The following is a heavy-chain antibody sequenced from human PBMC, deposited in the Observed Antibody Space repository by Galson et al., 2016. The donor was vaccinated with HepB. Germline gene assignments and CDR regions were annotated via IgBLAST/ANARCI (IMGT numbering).Heavy chain of an antibody. CDR3: ASSGYSSSWYDY. CDR2: ISSSSSTI. CDR1: GFSFDAYA. Sequence: SLRLSCAASGFSFDAYAMHLVPHAPGKGLEWVSYISSSSSTIYYADSVKGRFTISRDNAKNSLYLQMNTLRAEDTAVYYCASSGYSSSWYDYWGQGTLVTVSS. D-gene: IGHD6-13*01. J-gene: IGHJ4*02. V-gene: IGHV3-48*01.